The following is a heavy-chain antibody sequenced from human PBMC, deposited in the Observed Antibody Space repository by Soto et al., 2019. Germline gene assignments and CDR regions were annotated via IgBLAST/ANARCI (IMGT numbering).Heavy chain of an antibody. V-gene: IGHV4-34*01. CDR2: INPSGGT. J-gene: IGHJ4*02. D-gene: IGHD6-13*01. CDR3: ARVRASRGQRDLDF. CDR1: GGSFSGYY. Sequence: QVQLQQWGAGLLKPSETLSLTCGVYGGSFSGYYWNWIRQPPGKGLEWIGEINPSGGTNYNPSLKSRVTLSADTSNNQFSLKLSSVTAADTAVYYCARVRASRGQRDLDFWGQGTLVTVSS.